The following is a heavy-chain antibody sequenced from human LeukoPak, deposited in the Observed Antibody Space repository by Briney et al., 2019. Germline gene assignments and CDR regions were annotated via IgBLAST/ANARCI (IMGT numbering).Heavy chain of an antibody. CDR3: ARDPDPPLYYFDY. J-gene: IGHJ4*02. V-gene: IGHV3-66*01. D-gene: IGHD1-14*01. CDR1: GFTVSSNY. Sequence: GGSLRLSCAASGFTVSSNYMSWVRQAPGKGLEWVSVIYTGGSTYYADSVKGRFTISRDNAKNSLYLQMNSLRAEDTAVYYCARDPDPPLYYFDYWGQGTLVTVSS. CDR2: IYTGGST.